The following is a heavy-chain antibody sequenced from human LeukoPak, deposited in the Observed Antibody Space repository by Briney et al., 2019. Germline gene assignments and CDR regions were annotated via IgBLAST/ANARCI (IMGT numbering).Heavy chain of an antibody. J-gene: IGHJ4*02. Sequence: QSGGSLRLSCAASGFTVSSNYMNLVRQAPGKGLEWVSIIYSGGDTYYADSVKGRFTISRDNSKNTLYLQMNSLRAEDTAVYYCTRGPGSTWYSDYWGQGTLVTVSS. D-gene: IGHD6-13*01. CDR3: TRGPGSTWYSDY. V-gene: IGHV3-66*02. CDR2: IYSGGDT. CDR1: GFTVSSNY.